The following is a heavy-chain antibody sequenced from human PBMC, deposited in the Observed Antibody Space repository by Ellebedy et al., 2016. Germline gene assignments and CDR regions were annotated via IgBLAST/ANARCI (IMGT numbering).Heavy chain of an antibody. J-gene: IGHJ6*03. Sequence: ASVKVSCKASGGTFSSYAISWVRQAPGQGLEWMGGIIPILGIANYAQKFQGRVTITADKSTSTAYMELSSLRSEDTAVYYCARQRSSTSWPYYYYMDVWGKGTTVTVSS. CDR3: ARQRSSTSWPYYYYMDV. D-gene: IGHD2-2*01. CDR1: GGTFSSYA. V-gene: IGHV1-69*10. CDR2: IIPILGIA.